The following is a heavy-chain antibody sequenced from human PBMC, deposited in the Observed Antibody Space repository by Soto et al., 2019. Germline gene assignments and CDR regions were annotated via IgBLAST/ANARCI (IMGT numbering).Heavy chain of an antibody. J-gene: IGHJ6*02. Sequence: PSETLPLTCTVSGGPISSSSYYWGWIRQPPGKGLEWIGSIYYSGSTYYNPSLKSRVTISVDTSKNQFSLKLSSVTAADTAVYYCARTLGAKRGYYYGMDVWGQGTTVTFSS. CDR3: ARTLGAKRGYYYGMDV. CDR1: GGPISSSSYY. V-gene: IGHV4-39*01. D-gene: IGHD3-16*01. CDR2: IYYSGST.